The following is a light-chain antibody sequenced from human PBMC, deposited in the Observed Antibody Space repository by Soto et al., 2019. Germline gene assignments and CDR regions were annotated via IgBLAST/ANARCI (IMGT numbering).Light chain of an antibody. J-gene: IGKJ5*01. Sequence: EIVLTQSPGTLSLSPGERATLSCRASQSVSSSYLAWYQQKPGQAPRLLIYGASSRATGIPDRFSGSGSGTDFTLTISRLEPEDFEVYYYQQYGRSSTFGQGTRLEIK. V-gene: IGKV3-20*01. CDR3: QQYGRSST. CDR1: QSVSSSY. CDR2: GAS.